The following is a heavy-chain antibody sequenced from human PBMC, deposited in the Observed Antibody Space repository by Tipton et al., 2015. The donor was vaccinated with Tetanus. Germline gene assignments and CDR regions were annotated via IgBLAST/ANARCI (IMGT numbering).Heavy chain of an antibody. CDR1: GYTFTSYG. CDR3: ARDAPYIVVVPAAMPDFNYYYYYYMDV. J-gene: IGHJ6*03. V-gene: IGHV1-18*01. Sequence: QLVQSGAEVKKPGASVKVSYKASGYTFTSYGISWVRQAPGQGLEWMGWISAYNGNTNYAQKLQGRVTMTTDTSTSTAYMELRSLRSDDAAVYYCARDAPYIVVVPAAMPDFNYYYYYYMDVWGKGTTVSVSS. D-gene: IGHD2-2*01. CDR2: ISAYNGNT.